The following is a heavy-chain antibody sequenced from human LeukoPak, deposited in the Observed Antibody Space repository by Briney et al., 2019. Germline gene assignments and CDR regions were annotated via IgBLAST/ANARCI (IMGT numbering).Heavy chain of an antibody. V-gene: IGHV1-18*01. J-gene: IGHJ4*02. CDR3: ASNVQTGTQNY. CDR2: ISAYDGNT. Sequence: VASVNVSCKASGYTFASYGISWVRQAPGQGLEWMGWISAYDGNTNYAQKLRGRVTMTRDTSTGTVYMELSSLRSEDTAVYYCASNVQTGTQNYWGQGTLVTVSS. CDR1: GYTFASYG. D-gene: IGHD1-1*01.